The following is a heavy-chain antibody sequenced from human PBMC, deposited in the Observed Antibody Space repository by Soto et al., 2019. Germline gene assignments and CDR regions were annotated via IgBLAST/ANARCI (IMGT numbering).Heavy chain of an antibody. CDR1: GGSISSSSYY. J-gene: IGHJ6*02. Sequence: SETLSLTCTVSGGSISSSSYYWGWIRQPPGKGLEWIGSIYYSGSTYYNPSLKSRVTISVDTSKNQFSLKLSSVTAADTAVYYCARPAAYKWNDKYGMDVWGQGTKVTVSS. V-gene: IGHV4-39*01. CDR2: IYYSGST. D-gene: IGHD1-1*01. CDR3: ARPAAYKWNDKYGMDV.